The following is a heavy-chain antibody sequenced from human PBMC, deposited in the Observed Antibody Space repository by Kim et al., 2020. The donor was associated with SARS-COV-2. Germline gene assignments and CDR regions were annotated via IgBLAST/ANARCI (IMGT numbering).Heavy chain of an antibody. V-gene: IGHV3-23*01. CDR3: AKDLKAAAGQFDP. J-gene: IGHJ5*02. D-gene: IGHD6-13*01. Sequence: YAASGNGRFNISRDNSKNTLYLQMNSLRAEETAVYYCAKDLKAAAGQFDPWGQGTLVTVSS.